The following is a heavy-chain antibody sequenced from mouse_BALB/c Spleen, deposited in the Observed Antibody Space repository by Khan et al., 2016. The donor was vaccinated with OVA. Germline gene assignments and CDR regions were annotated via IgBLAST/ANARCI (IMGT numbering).Heavy chain of an antibody. Sequence: EVELVESGGDLVKPGGSLKLSCAASGFTFSTYGMSWVRQTPDKRLEWVATVSTGGSYTYYPASVQGRFTISSDNAKNTLSLQMSGLKSEDTAMFYCTRLAYYYDSEGFAYWGQGTLVTVSA. CDR2: VSTGGSYT. CDR3: TRLAYYYDSEGFAY. J-gene: IGHJ3*01. D-gene: IGHD1-1*01. CDR1: GFTFSTYG. V-gene: IGHV5-6*01.